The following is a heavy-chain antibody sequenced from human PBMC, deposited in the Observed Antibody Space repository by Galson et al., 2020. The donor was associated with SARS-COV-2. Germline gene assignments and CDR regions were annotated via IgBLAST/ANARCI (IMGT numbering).Heavy chain of an antibody. J-gene: IGHJ4*02. CDR2: ISGSGDST. CDR1: GFTFSSYA. Sequence: TGGSLRLSCAASGFTFSSYAMSWVRQAPGKGLEWVSAISGSGDSTYHADSVQGRFTISRDNSKNTLYLQMSSLRAEDTAIYYCAKGDYLWGSFSYYFDYWGQGILVTVSS. V-gene: IGHV3-23*01. D-gene: IGHD3-16*01. CDR3: AKGDYLWGSFSYYFDY.